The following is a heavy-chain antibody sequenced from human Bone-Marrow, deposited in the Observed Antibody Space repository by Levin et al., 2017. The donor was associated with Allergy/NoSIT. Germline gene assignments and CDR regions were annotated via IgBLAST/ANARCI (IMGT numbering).Heavy chain of an antibody. CDR3: ASSGGSGSYLYYFYGMDV. CDR2: ISYDGSNK. Sequence: SGGSLRLSCAASGFTFSSYAMHWVRQAPGKGLEWVATISYDGSNKYYADSVRGRFTISRDNSNDTLYLQMNTLSGEDTAVYYCASSGGSGSYLYYFYGMDVWGQGTTVTVSS. V-gene: IGHV3-33*05. D-gene: IGHD3-10*01. J-gene: IGHJ6*02. CDR1: GFTFSSYA.